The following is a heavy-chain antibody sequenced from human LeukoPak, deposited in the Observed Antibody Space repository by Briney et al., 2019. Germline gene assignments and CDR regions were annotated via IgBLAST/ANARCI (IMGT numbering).Heavy chain of an antibody. D-gene: IGHD6-13*01. J-gene: IGHJ4*02. V-gene: IGHV3-21*01. CDR3: ASSGWAAAGRFDY. CDR2: ISSSSSYI. CDR1: GFTFSSYS. Sequence: GRSLRLSCAASGFTFSSYSMNWVRQAPGKGLEWVSSISSSSSYIYYADSVKGRFTISRDNAKNSLYLQMNSLRAEDTAVYYCASSGWAAAGRFDYWGQGTLVTVSS.